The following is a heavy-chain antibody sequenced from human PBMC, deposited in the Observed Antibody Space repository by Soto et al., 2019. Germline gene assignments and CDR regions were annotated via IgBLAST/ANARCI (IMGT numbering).Heavy chain of an antibody. D-gene: IGHD3-3*01. CDR2: IYYSGST. CDR1: GGSISSGDYY. V-gene: IGHV4-61*08. CDR3: ARGVNYDFWSGYSGYGV. J-gene: IGHJ6*02. Sequence: SETLSLTCTVSGGSISSGDYYWSWIRQPPGKGLEWIGYIYYSGSTNYNPSLKSRVTISVDTSKNQFSLKLSSVTAADTAVYYCARGVNYDFWSGYSGYGVWGQGTTVTVSS.